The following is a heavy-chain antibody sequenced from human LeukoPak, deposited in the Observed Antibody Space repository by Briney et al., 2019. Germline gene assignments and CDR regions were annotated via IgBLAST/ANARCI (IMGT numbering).Heavy chain of an antibody. V-gene: IGHV1-18*01. CDR3: ARDTGRYDILTGSPFDI. Sequence: EASVKVFCKASGYTFTSYGISWVRQAPGQGLEWMGWISAYNGNTNYAQKLQGRVTMTTDTSTSTAYMELRSLRSDDTGVYYCARDTGRYDILTGSPFDIWGQGTMVTVSS. CDR1: GYTFTSYG. J-gene: IGHJ3*02. D-gene: IGHD3-9*01. CDR2: ISAYNGNT.